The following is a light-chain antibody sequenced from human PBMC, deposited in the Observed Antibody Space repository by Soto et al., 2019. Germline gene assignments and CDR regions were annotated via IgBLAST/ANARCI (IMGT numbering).Light chain of an antibody. CDR1: QSVSSTY. J-gene: IGKJ1*01. CDR3: QQYGSSLWT. Sequence: EIVLTQSPGTLSLSPGERASLSCRASQSVSSTYLAWYQQKPGQAHRLLIYATSTRATGIPDRFSGSGSGTEFTLTISRLEPEDFAVYYCQQYGSSLWTFGQGTKVEIK. CDR2: ATS. V-gene: IGKV3-20*01.